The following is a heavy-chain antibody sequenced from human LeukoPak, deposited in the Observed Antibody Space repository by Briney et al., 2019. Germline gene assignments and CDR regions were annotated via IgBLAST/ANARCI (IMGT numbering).Heavy chain of an antibody. CDR3: ANYGVVLATYGSPSPFVY. CDR1: GGSFSGYY. V-gene: IGHV4-34*01. D-gene: IGHD3-16*01. Sequence: SETLSLTCAVYGGSFSGYYWSWIRQPPGKGLEWIGSIYHSGTTYYNPSLKSRVTISLDTSKNHFSLKVRSVTAADTAVYYCANYGVVLATYGSPSPFVYWGQGTLVTVSS. CDR2: IYHSGTT. J-gene: IGHJ4*02.